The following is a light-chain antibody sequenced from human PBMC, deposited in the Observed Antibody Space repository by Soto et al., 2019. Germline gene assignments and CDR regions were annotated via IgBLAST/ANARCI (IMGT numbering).Light chain of an antibody. V-gene: IGKV3-20*01. J-gene: IGKJ1*01. CDR2: GAS. Sequence: EIVLTQSPGTLSLSPGERVTLSCRASQSVSNSYLAWYQQKPGQAPRLLIYGASSRATGIPDRVSGSGSGTDFTLTISRLEPEDVAVYYCQQYVSSPWTFGQGTKVEIK. CDR3: QQYVSSPWT. CDR1: QSVSNSY.